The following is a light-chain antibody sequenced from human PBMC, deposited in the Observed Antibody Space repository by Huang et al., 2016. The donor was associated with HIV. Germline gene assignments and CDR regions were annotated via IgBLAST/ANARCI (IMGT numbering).Light chain of an antibody. J-gene: IGKJ2*01. Sequence: DVVMTQSPLSLPVTPGEPASISCRSLQSLLHSDGNNYFDWYLQKLGQSPQLLIYLGSNRASGVPERFSGSGSGTDFTLKISRVEAEDVGVYYCMQGLRTPRTFGQGTRLEIK. V-gene: IGKV2-28*01. CDR2: LGS. CDR3: MQGLRTPRT. CDR1: QSLLHSDGNNY.